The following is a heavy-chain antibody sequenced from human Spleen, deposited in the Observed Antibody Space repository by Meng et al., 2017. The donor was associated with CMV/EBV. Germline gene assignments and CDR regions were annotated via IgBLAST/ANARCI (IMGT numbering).Heavy chain of an antibody. CDR1: GGSISSYY. D-gene: IGHD2-2*01. J-gene: IGHJ6*02. Sequence: SETLSLTCTVSGGSISSYYWSWIRQPPGKGLEWIGYIYYSGSTNYNPSLNSRVTISEDTSKTHFSLKFSSVSAADTAVYYCARMTAALRYGMDVWGPGTTVTVSS. CDR2: IYYSGST. CDR3: ARMTAALRYGMDV. V-gene: IGHV4-59*01.